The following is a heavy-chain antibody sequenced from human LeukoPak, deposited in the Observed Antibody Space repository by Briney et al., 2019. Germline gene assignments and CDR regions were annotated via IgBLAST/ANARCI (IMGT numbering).Heavy chain of an antibody. CDR2: IWPEGTTK. Sequence: PGGSLRLSCTASGFPFSRYGMHWVRQAPGKGLVWVTVIWPEGTTKYYGDSVKGRFSVSRDNSKNTLYLQMNSLRAEDTAVYYCARHLNYYLDYWGQGTLVTVSS. D-gene: IGHD3-10*01. CDR1: GFPFSRYG. V-gene: IGHV3-33*01. CDR3: ARHLNYYLDY. J-gene: IGHJ4*02.